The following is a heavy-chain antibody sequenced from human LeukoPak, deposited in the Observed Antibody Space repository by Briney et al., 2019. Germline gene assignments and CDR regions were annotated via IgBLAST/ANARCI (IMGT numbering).Heavy chain of an antibody. CDR2: IKSKTDGGTT. CDR3: TETHSGSYSPFDY. V-gene: IGHV3-15*01. J-gene: IGHJ4*02. Sequence: PGGSLRLSCAASGFTFSNAWMSWVRQAPGKGLEWVGRIKSKTDGGTTDYAAPVKGRFTISRDDSKNTLYLQMNSLKTEDTAVYYCTETHSGSYSPFDYWGQGTLVTVSS. D-gene: IGHD1-26*01. CDR1: GFTFSNAW.